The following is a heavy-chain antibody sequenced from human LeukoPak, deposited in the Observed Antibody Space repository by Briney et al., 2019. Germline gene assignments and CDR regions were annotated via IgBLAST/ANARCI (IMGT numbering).Heavy chain of an antibody. Sequence: SETLSLTCTVSGYSISSTSYYWAWIRQPPGKGLEWIGNIYYSESTYYNPSLKSRISISVDTSKNQLSLKLSSLTAADTAVYFCARTRDIGGSGSFYYFDYWGQGTLVTVSS. CDR3: ARTRDIGGSGSFYYFDY. J-gene: IGHJ4*02. CDR2: IYYSEST. D-gene: IGHD3-10*01. CDR1: GYSISSTSYY. V-gene: IGHV4-39*01.